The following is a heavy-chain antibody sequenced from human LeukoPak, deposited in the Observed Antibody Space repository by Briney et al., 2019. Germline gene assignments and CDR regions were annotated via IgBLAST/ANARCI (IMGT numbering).Heavy chain of an antibody. CDR2: IWYDGSNK. D-gene: IGHD6-19*01. V-gene: IGHV3-30*02. J-gene: IGHJ3*02. Sequence: GGSLRLSCAASGFTFSSYGMHWVRQAPGKGLEWVAFIWYDGSNKYYADSVKGRFTISRDNSKNRLYLQMNGLRAEDTAVYYCGNEYSSASGAFDIWGQGTMVTVSS. CDR3: GNEYSSASGAFDI. CDR1: GFTFSSYG.